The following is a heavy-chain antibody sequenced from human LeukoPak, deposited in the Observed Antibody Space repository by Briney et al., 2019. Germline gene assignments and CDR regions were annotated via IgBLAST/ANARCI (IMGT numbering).Heavy chain of an antibody. CDR3: ASLGYSYGIDY. CDR2: IYTGGST. Sequence: SETLSLTCTISSGSISTYYWSWIRQPAGKGLEWIGRIYTGGSTNYNPSLESRVTMSINTPENHFSLRLSSVTAADTAVYYCASLGYSYGIDYWGQGTLVTVSS. D-gene: IGHD5-18*01. J-gene: IGHJ4*02. CDR1: SGSISTYY. V-gene: IGHV4-4*07.